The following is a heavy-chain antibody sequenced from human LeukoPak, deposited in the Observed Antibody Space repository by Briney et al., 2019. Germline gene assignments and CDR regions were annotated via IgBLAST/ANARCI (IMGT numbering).Heavy chain of an antibody. Sequence: PSETPSLTCTVSGASISAYYWSWIRQSPGEGLEWIAYTHYSARTNYNPSLKSRVTISLDTSKNQFSLRVNSVTAADTAVYYCARFISSGMDVWGQGTTVTVSS. D-gene: IGHD3-10*01. V-gene: IGHV4-59*08. CDR3: ARFISSGMDV. CDR2: THYSART. CDR1: GASISAYY. J-gene: IGHJ6*02.